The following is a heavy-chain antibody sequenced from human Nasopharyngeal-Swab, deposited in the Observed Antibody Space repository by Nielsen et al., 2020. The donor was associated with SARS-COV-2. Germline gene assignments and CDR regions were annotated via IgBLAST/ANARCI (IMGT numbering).Heavy chain of an antibody. CDR3: ASSYYYDSSGPEFFDY. CDR1: GGSISSGGYY. CDR2: IYYSGST. D-gene: IGHD3-22*01. Sequence: SETLSLTCTVSGGSISSGGYYWSWIRQHPGKGLEWIGYIYYSGSTNYNPSLKSRVTISVDTSKNQFSLKPSSVTAADTAVYYCASSYYYDSSGPEFFDYWGQGTLVTVSS. J-gene: IGHJ4*02. V-gene: IGHV4-61*08.